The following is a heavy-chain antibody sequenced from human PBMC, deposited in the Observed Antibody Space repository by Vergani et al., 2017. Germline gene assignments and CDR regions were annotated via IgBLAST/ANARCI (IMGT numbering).Heavy chain of an antibody. V-gene: IGHV1-69*01. CDR3: ARAPNDYVRSGYPWFDP. D-gene: IGHD3-22*01. Sequence: QVQLVQSGAEVKKPGSSVKVSCKASGGTFSSYAISWVRQAPGQGLEWIGGIIPIFGTANYAQKVQGRVTITADESTSTAYLELSSLRSEDTAVYYCARAPNDYVRSGYPWFDPWGQGTLVTVSS. CDR1: GGTFSSYA. CDR2: IIPIFGTA. J-gene: IGHJ5*02.